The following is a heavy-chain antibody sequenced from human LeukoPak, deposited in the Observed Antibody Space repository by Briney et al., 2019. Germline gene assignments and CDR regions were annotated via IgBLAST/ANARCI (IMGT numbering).Heavy chain of an antibody. Sequence: GGSLRLSCAASGFTFSNAWMSWVRQVPGKGLEWVGRLKTKTDGGTTDYAAPVKGRFTISRDDSRNTLYLQMNSLKTEDTALYYCTRDSGTYNWFDPWGQGTLVTVSS. CDR1: GFTFSNAW. CDR3: TRDSGTYNWFDP. CDR2: LKTKTDGGTT. V-gene: IGHV3-15*01. J-gene: IGHJ5*02. D-gene: IGHD1-26*01.